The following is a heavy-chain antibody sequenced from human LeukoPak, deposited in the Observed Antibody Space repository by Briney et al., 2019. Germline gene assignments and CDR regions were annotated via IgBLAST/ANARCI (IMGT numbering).Heavy chain of an antibody. CDR3: ARPSVARKGYYYYMDV. J-gene: IGHJ6*03. D-gene: IGHD2-15*01. Sequence: SETLSLTCAVYGGSFSGYYWSWIRQPPGKGLEWIGEINHSGSTNYNPSLKSRVTISVDTSKNQFSLKLSSVTAADTAVYYCARPSVARKGYYYYMDVWGKGTTVTISS. CDR1: GGSFSGYY. V-gene: IGHV4-34*01. CDR2: INHSGST.